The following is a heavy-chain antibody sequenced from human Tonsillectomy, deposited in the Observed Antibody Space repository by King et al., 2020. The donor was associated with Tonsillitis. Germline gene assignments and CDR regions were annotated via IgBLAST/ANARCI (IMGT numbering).Heavy chain of an antibody. CDR3: SCNPLQTSL. CDR1: GFTFSTYS. CDR2: LSSSSTYI. V-gene: IGHV3-21*01. D-gene: IGHD3-16*02. Sequence: VQLVESGGGLVKPGGSLRLSCAASGFTFSTYSMNWVRQAPGKGLEWVSSLSSSSTYIHYADSLKGRFTISRDNAKNSLYLQINSLRAEDTAVYYCSCNPLQTSLWGQGTLVTVSS. J-gene: IGHJ4*02.